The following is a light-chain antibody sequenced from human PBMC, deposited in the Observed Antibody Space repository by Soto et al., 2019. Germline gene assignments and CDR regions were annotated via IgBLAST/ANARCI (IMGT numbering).Light chain of an antibody. CDR2: TNS. Sequence: QPVLTQPPSVSGAPGQRVTISCTGSSSNIGAGYDVHWYQQLPGTAPKLLIYTNSNRPSGVPDRFSGSKSGTSASLAITGLQAEDDADYYCQSYDSSLSAVVFGGGTKLTVL. J-gene: IGLJ2*01. CDR1: SSNIGAGYD. CDR3: QSYDSSLSAVV. V-gene: IGLV1-40*01.